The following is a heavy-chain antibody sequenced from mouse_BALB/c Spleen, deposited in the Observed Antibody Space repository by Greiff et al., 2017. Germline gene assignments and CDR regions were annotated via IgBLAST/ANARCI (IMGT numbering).Heavy chain of an antibody. D-gene: IGHD2-14*01. CDR1: GYTFTSYW. CDR2: INPSTGYT. CDR3: ARGEYDGFAY. J-gene: IGHJ3*01. Sequence: QVQLQQSGAELAKPGASVKMSCKASGYTFTSYWMHWVKQRPGQGLEWIGYINPSTGYTEYNQKFKDKATLTADKSSSTAYMQLSSLTSEDSAVYYCARGEYDGFAYWGQGTLVTVSA. V-gene: IGHV1-7*01.